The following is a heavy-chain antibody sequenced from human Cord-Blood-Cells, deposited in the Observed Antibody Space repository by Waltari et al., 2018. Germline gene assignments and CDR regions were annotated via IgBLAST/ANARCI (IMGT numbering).Heavy chain of an antibody. CDR3: ARSYYDSSGYFDY. CDR2: IKQDGSEK. V-gene: IGHV3-7*01. CDR1: GFTFSRLW. Sequence: EVQLVVSGGGLDQPGGYLSLSCHAPGFTFSRLWLSWFRQAPGKGVEWVANIKQDGSEKYYVDSVKGRFTISRDNAKNSLYLQMNSLRAEYTAVYYCARSYYDSSGYFDYWGQGTLVTVSS. D-gene: IGHD3-22*01. J-gene: IGHJ4*02.